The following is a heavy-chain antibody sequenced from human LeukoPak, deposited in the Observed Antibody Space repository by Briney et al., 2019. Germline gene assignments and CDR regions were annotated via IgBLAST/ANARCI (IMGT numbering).Heavy chain of an antibody. CDR1: GGSVSSGSYY. Sequence: SETLSLTCTVSGGSVSSGSYYWSWIRQPPGKGLEWIGYIYYSGSTNYNPSLKSRVTISVDTSKNQFSLKLSSVTAADTAVYYCARAPYYYDSSGYYSYYFDYWGQGTLVTVSS. J-gene: IGHJ4*02. CDR3: ARAPYYYDSSGYYSYYFDY. D-gene: IGHD3-22*01. CDR2: IYYSGST. V-gene: IGHV4-61*01.